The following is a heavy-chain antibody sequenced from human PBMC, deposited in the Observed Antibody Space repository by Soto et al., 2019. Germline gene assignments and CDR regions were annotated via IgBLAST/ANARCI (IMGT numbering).Heavy chain of an antibody. J-gene: IGHJ3*02. Sequence: PGGSLRLSCAASGFTFSSYAMSWVRQAPGKGLEWVSSICGSGGSTYYADSVKGRFTISRDNSKNTLYLQMNSLRAEDTAVYYCAKDQYYDILTNSGTDAFDIWGQGTMVTVSS. D-gene: IGHD3-9*01. CDR2: ICGSGGST. CDR3: AKDQYYDILTNSGTDAFDI. CDR1: GFTFSSYA. V-gene: IGHV3-23*01.